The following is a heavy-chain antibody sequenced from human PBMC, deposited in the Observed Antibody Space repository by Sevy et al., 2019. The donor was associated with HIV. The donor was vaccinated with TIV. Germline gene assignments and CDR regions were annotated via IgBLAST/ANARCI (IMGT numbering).Heavy chain of an antibody. J-gene: IGHJ4*02. V-gene: IGHV4-39*01. CDR2: INYSGIR. Sequence: SETLSLTCTVSGASISSSGYYWGWIRQPPGKGLEWIASINYSGIRFYNPSLKSRVTISADTSKNQFSLRLSSVTAADSSLYFCVGPKLTYTNGWHYVDYWGQGTVVTVSS. CDR1: GASISSSGYY. D-gene: IGHD6-25*01. CDR3: VGPKLTYTNGWHYVDY.